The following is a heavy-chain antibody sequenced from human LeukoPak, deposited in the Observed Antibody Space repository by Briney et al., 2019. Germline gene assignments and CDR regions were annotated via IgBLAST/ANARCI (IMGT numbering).Heavy chain of an antibody. CDR1: GGSISSYY. V-gene: IGHV4-59*12. Sequence: SETLSLTCTVSGGSISSYYWSWIRQPPGKGLEWIGYIYYSGSTNYNPSLKSRVTISVDTSKNQFSLNLSSVTAADTAEYYCARGEPAAGAIWFDPWGQGTLVTVSA. CDR2: IYYSGST. J-gene: IGHJ5*02. D-gene: IGHD6-13*01. CDR3: ARGEPAAGAIWFDP.